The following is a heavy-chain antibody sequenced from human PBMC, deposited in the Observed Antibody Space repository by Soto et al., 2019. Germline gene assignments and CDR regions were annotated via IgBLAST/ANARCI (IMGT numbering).Heavy chain of an antibody. CDR2: IIPIHGTT. Sequence: QMEQSGAEVRKPGSSVKVSCKPSGGSLTSYPMAWVRQAPGQGFEWMGGIIPIHGTTEYAQKFQGRVTITAHESTNRATLELTCLKSEDKAVYYCARGWGLVSWGHGTLVNVSS. D-gene: IGHD3-16*01. CDR1: GGSLTSYP. V-gene: IGHV1-69*01. CDR3: ARGWGLVS. J-gene: IGHJ4*01.